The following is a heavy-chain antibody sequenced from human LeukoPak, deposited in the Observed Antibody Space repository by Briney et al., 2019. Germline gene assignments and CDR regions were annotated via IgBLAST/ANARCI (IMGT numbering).Heavy chain of an antibody. J-gene: IGHJ4*02. CDR3: ARGLIYYDSRSHYLAERPYFDY. D-gene: IGHD3-22*01. Sequence: GGSLRLSCVASGFPFSSYWMTWVRQAPGKGLEWVSVIYKAGDPYNADSVKGRFSISRDNRKNMLYLQMNSMRAEDTAVYYCARGLIYYDSRSHYLAERPYFDYWGQGTLVTVSS. CDR1: GFPFSSYW. CDR2: IYKAGDP. V-gene: IGHV3-53*01.